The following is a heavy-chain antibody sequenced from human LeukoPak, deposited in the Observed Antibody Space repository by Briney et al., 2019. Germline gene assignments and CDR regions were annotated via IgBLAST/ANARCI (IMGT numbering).Heavy chain of an antibody. D-gene: IGHD6-13*01. Sequence: GGSLRLSCAASGFTFSSYGMHWVRQTPGEGLGWVAVISTDGRDKHYADSVKGRFTISRDNSKSTLYLQMDSLRAEDTAVYYCARDSAAAAVYYFDYWGQGTLVTVSS. V-gene: IGHV3-30*03. CDR3: ARDSAAAAVYYFDY. CDR2: ISTDGRDK. J-gene: IGHJ4*02. CDR1: GFTFSSYG.